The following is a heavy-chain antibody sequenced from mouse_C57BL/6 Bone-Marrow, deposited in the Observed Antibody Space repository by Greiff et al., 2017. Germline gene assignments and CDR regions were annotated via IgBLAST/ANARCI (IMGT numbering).Heavy chain of an antibody. Sequence: DVKLVESGGGLVKPGGSLKLSCAASGFTFSDYGMHWVRQAPEKGLEWVAYISSGSSTIYYADTVKGRFTISRDNAKNTLFLQMTSLRSEDTAMYYWARRTGTGGAWFAYWGQGTLVTVSA. CDR2: ISSGSSTI. J-gene: IGHJ3*01. CDR3: ARRTGTGGAWFAY. D-gene: IGHD4-1*01. CDR1: GFTFSDYG. V-gene: IGHV5-17*01.